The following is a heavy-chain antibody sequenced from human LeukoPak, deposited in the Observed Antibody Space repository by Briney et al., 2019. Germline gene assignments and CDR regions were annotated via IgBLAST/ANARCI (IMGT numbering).Heavy chain of an antibody. CDR3: ARGNYGDYVLDYYYCGMDV. CDR2: IYHSGST. CDR1: GGSISSGGYY. V-gene: IGHV4-30-2*01. J-gene: IGHJ6*02. D-gene: IGHD4-17*01. Sequence: SETLSLTCTVSGGSISSGGYYWSWIRQPPGKGLEWIGYIYHSGSTYYNPSLKSRVTISVDTSKNQFSLKLSSVTAADTAVYYCARGNYGDYVLDYYYCGMDVWGQGTTVTVSS.